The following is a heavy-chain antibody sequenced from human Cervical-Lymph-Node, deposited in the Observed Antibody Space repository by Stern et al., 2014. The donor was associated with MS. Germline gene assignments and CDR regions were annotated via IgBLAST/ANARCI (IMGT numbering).Heavy chain of an antibody. CDR2: LYYNGST. J-gene: IGHJ4*02. Sequence: QVQLQESGPGLVKPSETLSLMCSVSSGFIGNNYWSWIRQPPGQGLEWIGHLYYNGSTYYNPSLKSRVSISLDTSKIQLSLRLSSVTAADTAVYYCARAGPYDYIWGNFRHRAFYFDSWGQGALVTVSS. CDR1: SGFIGNNY. D-gene: IGHD3-16*02. CDR3: ARAGPYDYIWGNFRHRAFYFDS. V-gene: IGHV4-59*01.